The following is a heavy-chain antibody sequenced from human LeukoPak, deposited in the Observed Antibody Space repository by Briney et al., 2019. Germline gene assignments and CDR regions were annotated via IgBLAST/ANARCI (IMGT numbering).Heavy chain of an antibody. D-gene: IGHD3-16*01. J-gene: IGHJ6*02. CDR2: IKQDGSEK. Sequence: GGPLRLSCAPSGFTFSSYWVSWVRQAPGKGLEWVANIKQDGSEKYYVGSVKGRFTISRDNAKNSLYLQMNSLRAEDTAVYYCARDLMITFGGVIGYGMDVWGQGTTVTVSS. CDR3: ARDLMITFGGVIGYGMDV. CDR1: GFTFSSYW. V-gene: IGHV3-7*01.